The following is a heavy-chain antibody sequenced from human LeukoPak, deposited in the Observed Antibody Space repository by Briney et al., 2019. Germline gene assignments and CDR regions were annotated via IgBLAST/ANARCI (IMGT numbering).Heavy chain of an antibody. Sequence: PSETLSLTCTISGGSISSYYWSWIRQPPGKGLEWIGYIYYSGSTNYNPSLKSRVTISVDTSKNQFSLKLSSVTAADTAVYYCARDVVVVAATHDAFDIWGQGTMVTVSS. J-gene: IGHJ3*02. CDR3: ARDVVVVAATHDAFDI. D-gene: IGHD2-15*01. CDR2: IYYSGST. CDR1: GGSISSYY. V-gene: IGHV4-59*12.